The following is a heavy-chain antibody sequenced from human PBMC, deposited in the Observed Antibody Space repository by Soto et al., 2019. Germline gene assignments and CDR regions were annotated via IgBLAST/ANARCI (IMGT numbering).Heavy chain of an antibody. J-gene: IGHJ4*02. V-gene: IGHV4-39*01. CDR3: ARHWLAGSPIH. CDR1: GDSIGSSSQY. Sequence: PSETLSLTCTVSGDSIGSSSQYWGWIRQPPGKGLEWIGSIHYSGTSYYNPSLKSRITIFVDTSKNQLPLKLSSVTAADTDVYYCARHWLAGSPIHWGQGTLVTVSS. CDR2: IHYSGTS. D-gene: IGHD5-12*01.